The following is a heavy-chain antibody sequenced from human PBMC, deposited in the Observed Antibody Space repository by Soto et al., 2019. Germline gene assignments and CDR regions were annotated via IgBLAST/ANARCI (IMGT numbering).Heavy chain of an antibody. D-gene: IGHD3-9*01. Sequence: PGGSLRLSCAASGFTVSSNYMSWVRQAPGKGLEWVSVIYSGGSTYYADSVKGRFTISRDNSKNTLYLQMNSLRAEDTAVYYCARDLYYDILTGYGGAFDIWGQGTMVTVSS. CDR3: ARDLYYDILTGYGGAFDI. J-gene: IGHJ3*02. CDR2: IYSGGST. V-gene: IGHV3-66*01. CDR1: GFTVSSNY.